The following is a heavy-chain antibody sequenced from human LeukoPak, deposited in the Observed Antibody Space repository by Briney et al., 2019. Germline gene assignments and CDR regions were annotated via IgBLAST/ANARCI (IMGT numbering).Heavy chain of an antibody. J-gene: IGHJ4*02. D-gene: IGHD1-26*01. Sequence: SVKVSCKASGGTFSSYAISWVRQAPGQGLEWMGGIIPIFGTANYAQRFQGRVTITADESTSTAYMELSSLRSEDTAVYYCASGPSATTGRFDYWGQGTLVTVSS. CDR3: ASGPSATTGRFDY. CDR1: GGTFSSYA. CDR2: IIPIFGTA. V-gene: IGHV1-69*13.